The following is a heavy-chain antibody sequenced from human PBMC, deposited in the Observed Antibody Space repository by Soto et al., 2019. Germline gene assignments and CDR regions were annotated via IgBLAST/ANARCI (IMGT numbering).Heavy chain of an antibody. CDR3: ARGHEAPGGLYYYMDV. CDR1: GGSFSGYY. V-gene: IGHV4-34*01. D-gene: IGHD2-8*02. Sequence: ASETLSLTCAVYGGSFSGYYWSWIRQPPGKGLEWIGEINHSGSTNYNPSLKSRVTISVDTSKNQFSLKLSSVTAADTAVYYCARGHEAPGGLYYYMDVWGKGTTVTVSS. CDR2: INHSGST. J-gene: IGHJ6*03.